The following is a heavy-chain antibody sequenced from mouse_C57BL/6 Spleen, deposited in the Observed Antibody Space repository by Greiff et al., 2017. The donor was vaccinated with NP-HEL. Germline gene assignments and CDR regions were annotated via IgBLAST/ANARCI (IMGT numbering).Heavy chain of an antibody. CDR3: ERCADYDGKGTFDY. Sequence: QVQLQQPGAELVKPGASVKMSCKASGYTFTSYWITWVKQRPGQGLEWIGDSYPGSGSTNYNEKFKSKATLTVDTSSSTAYMQLSSLTTEDSAVYYCERCADYDGKGTFDYWGQGTTLTVSS. J-gene: IGHJ2*01. V-gene: IGHV1-55*01. CDR2: SYPGSGST. CDR1: GYTFTSYW. D-gene: IGHD2-4*01.